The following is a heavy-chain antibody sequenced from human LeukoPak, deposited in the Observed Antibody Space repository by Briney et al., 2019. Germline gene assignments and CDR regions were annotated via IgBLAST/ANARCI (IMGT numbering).Heavy chain of an antibody. CDR2: ISSSSSTI. CDR3: ARGGDTEFDY. D-gene: IGHD5-18*01. CDR1: GFTFSSYS. Sequence: GGFLRLSCAASGFTFSSYSMNWVRQAPGKGLEWVSYISSSSSTIYYADSVKGRFTISRDNAKNSLYLQMNSLRAEDTAVYYCARGGDTEFDYWGQGTLVTVSS. V-gene: IGHV3-48*04. J-gene: IGHJ4*02.